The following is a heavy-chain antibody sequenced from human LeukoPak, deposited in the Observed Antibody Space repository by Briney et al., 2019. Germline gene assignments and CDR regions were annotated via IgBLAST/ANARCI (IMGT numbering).Heavy chain of an antibody. CDR2: IYYIGSP. V-gene: IGHV4-39*01. J-gene: IGHJ4*02. CDR3: ARVRCGELIDD. Sequence: PSETLSLTCTVSGDSINSSTYRWGWMRQPPGKGLEWIGSIYYIGSPYYNPSLNSGVTSSVDTSKNQFSLKLTSVTAADTATYYCARVRCGELIDDWGQGTLVTVSS. D-gene: IGHD3-10*01. CDR1: GDSINSSTYR.